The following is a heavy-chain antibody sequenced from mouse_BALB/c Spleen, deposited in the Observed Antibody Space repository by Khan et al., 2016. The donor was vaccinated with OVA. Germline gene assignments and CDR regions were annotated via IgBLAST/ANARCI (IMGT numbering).Heavy chain of an antibody. J-gene: IGHJ3*01. CDR3: TRSGYFAWFPY. V-gene: IGHV14-1*02. CDR2: IDPENGNT. D-gene: IGHD2-2*01. Sequence: EVQLQESGAELVRPGALVKLSCKASGFNIKDYYIHWVKQRPEQGLEWIGWIDPENGNTIYDPKFQGKASITADTSSNTAYLQLSSLTSEDTAVYYCTRSGYFAWFPYWGQVTLVTVSA. CDR1: GFNIKDYY.